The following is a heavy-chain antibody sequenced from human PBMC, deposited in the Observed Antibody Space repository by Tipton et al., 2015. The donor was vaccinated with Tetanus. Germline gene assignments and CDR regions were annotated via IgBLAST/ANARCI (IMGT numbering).Heavy chain of an antibody. CDR2: IGHEGTPK. Sequence: SLRLSCAASGFSITDSGLHWVRQAPGLRLEWLAFIGHEGTPKLYAGSVKGRFTISRDYSKNTLYLQMNSLRAEDTAVYYCARDTGWDGTDYWGQGTLVTVSS. CDR3: ARDTGWDGTDY. D-gene: IGHD6-19*01. CDR1: GFSITDSG. J-gene: IGHJ4*02. V-gene: IGHV3-33*01.